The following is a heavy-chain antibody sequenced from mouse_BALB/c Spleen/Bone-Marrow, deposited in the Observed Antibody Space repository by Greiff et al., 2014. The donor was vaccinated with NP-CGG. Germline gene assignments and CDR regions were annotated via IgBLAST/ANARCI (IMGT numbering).Heavy chain of an antibody. CDR3: ARGVTTGAMDY. D-gene: IGHD1-1*01. V-gene: IGHV1-67*01. Sequence: VQLQQSGAELVRPGVSVKISCKGSGYTFTDYSIHWIKQSHAKSLEWIGAISTYYGDATNNRKFRGKATLTVDKSSSTAYMELARLASEDSVIYYCARGVTTGAMDYWGQGTSVTVSS. CDR1: GYTFTDYS. J-gene: IGHJ4*01. CDR2: ISTYYGDA.